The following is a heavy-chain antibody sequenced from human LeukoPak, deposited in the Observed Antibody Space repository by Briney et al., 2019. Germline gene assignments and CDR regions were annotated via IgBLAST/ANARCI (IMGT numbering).Heavy chain of an antibody. CDR3: ARGNGNVGGRLDP. D-gene: IGHD4-23*01. V-gene: IGHV3-66*01. J-gene: IGHJ5*02. CDR2: LYSGGAT. CDR1: GFSVSGIH. Sequence: GGSLRLSCAASGFSVSGIHMNWVRQAPGKDLEWVSGLYSGGATYYADSMGGRFTISRDPSKNTLYLQMTSLRVDDTAIYYCARGNGNVGGRLDPWGQGTRVTVSS.